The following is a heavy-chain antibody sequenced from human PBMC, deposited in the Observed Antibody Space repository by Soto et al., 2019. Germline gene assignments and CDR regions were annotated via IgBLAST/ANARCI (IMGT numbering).Heavy chain of an antibody. V-gene: IGHV3-23*01. J-gene: IGHJ4*02. D-gene: IGHD3-16*01. CDR3: AKGEGAATSFDY. Sequence: GGSLRLSCAASGFTFSSYAMSWIRQAPGKGLEWVSAISGSGGSTYYADSVKGRFTISRDNSKNTLYLQMNSLRAEDTAVYYCAKGEGAATSFDYWGQGTLVTVSS. CDR2: ISGSGGST. CDR1: GFTFSSYA.